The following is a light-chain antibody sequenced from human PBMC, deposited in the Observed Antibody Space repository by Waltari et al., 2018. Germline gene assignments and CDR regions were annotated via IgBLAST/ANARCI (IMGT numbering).Light chain of an antibody. CDR2: GAS. CDR1: ESVSSN. J-gene: IGKJ4*01. Sequence: EIVMTQSPATLSVSPGERATLSCRASESVSSNVAWYQQKPGQAPRLLIYGASTRATGVPAKFRGSGSVTNFTLTISSLQSEDFAVYYCQQYYHWVAFGGGTWVQIK. V-gene: IGKV3-15*01. CDR3: QQYYHWVA.